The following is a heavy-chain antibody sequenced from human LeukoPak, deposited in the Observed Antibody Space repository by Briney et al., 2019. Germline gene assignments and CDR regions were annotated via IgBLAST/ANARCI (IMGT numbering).Heavy chain of an antibody. CDR1: GYRFTNYW. J-gene: IGHJ4*02. CDR3: ARLHGLGSFFGY. D-gene: IGHD3-10*01. V-gene: IGHV5-51*01. Sequence: PGESLKISCKGSGYRFTNYWIGWLRQMPGKGLEWMGIIYPGDSDTRYRPSFQGQVTIPADKSISTAYLQWSSLKASDTAMYYCARLHGLGSFFGYWGQGTLLTVSS. CDR2: IYPGDSDT.